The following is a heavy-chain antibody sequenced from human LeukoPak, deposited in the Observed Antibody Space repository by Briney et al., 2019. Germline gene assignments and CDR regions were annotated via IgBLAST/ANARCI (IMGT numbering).Heavy chain of an antibody. V-gene: IGHV4-39*01. CDR2: IYYSGST. D-gene: IGHD4-17*01. Sequence: PSETLSLTCTVSGGFVSSSSYYWGWIRQPPGKGLEWIGSIYYSGSTYYNPSLKSRVTISVDTSKNQFSLKLSSVTAADTAVYYCARLAGGSDYGDDWGQGTLVTVSS. CDR1: GGFVSSSSYY. CDR3: ARLAGGSDYGDD. J-gene: IGHJ4*02.